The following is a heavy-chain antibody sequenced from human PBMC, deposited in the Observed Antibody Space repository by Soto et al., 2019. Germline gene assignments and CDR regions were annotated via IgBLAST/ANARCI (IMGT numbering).Heavy chain of an antibody. J-gene: IGHJ3*02. V-gene: IGHV3-23*01. Sequence: EVQLLESGGGLVQPGGSLRLSCAASGFTFSSYAMSWVRQAPGKGLEWVSAISGSGGSTYYADSVKGRFTISRDNSKNTLYLQINSLRAEYTAVYYCANLGYSVYDLPDAFDIWGQGTMVTVSS. D-gene: IGHD5-12*01. CDR1: GFTFSSYA. CDR3: ANLGYSVYDLPDAFDI. CDR2: ISGSGGST.